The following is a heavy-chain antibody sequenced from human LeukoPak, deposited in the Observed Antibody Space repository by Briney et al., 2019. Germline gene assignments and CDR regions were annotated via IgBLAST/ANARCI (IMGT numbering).Heavy chain of an antibody. Sequence: SETLSLTCTVSGGSISSYYWSWIRQPAGKGLEWIGRIYTSGSTNYNPSLKSRVTMSVDTSKNQFSLKLSSVTAADTAVYYCARASPCGGSCHYYGMDVWGQGTTVTVSS. CDR2: IYTSGST. D-gene: IGHD2-15*01. V-gene: IGHV4-4*07. CDR3: ARASPCGGSCHYYGMDV. J-gene: IGHJ6*02. CDR1: GGSISSYY.